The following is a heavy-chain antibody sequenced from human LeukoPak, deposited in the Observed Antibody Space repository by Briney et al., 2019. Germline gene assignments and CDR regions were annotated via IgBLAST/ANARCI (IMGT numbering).Heavy chain of an antibody. CDR2: ITGNGGRT. D-gene: IGHD3-10*01. V-gene: IGHV3-23*01. CDR3: AKDAVAPGSGGDYFGY. CDR1: GFPLSSNA. Sequence: PVGSLRLSCAASGFPLSSNAMSWVRQAPGKGLEGVSVITGNGGRTYYADSVKGRFTFSRDNSKNTLSLQINSLRADDAAVYYCAKDAVAPGSGGDYFGYWGQGTLVTVSS. J-gene: IGHJ4*02.